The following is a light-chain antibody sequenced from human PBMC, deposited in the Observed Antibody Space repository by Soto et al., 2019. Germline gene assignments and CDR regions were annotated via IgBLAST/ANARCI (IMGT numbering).Light chain of an antibody. Sequence: DIQMTQSPSSLSASVGDRVTITCRASQSIDNYLNWYQQKPGKAPNLLIYAASTLLSGVPSRFSGRGSGTHFTPTIRSLQPEDFATYYCKQGYISPEAFGQGTKVKSN. J-gene: IGKJ1*01. CDR3: KQGYISPEA. CDR2: AAS. CDR1: QSIDNY. V-gene: IGKV1-39*01.